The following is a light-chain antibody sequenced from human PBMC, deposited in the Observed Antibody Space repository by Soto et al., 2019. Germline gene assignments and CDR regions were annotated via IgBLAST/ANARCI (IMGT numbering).Light chain of an antibody. J-gene: IGKJ4*01. CDR2: RAS. CDR3: LQHNSFPLT. CDR1: QGIGND. V-gene: IGKV1-17*01. Sequence: DIQMTQSPSSLSASVGDRVTITCRASQGIGNDLGWYQQKPGKAPQRLISRASTLQNGPPSMFSGSGSGTEFTPTISSLQTEDFPTDYCLQHNSFPLTFGGGTKVEIK.